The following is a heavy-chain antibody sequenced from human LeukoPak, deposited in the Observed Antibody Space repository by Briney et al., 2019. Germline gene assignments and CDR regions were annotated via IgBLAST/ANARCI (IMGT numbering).Heavy chain of an antibody. J-gene: IGHJ6*03. CDR3: ARIRGISLDYMDV. Sequence: SETLSLACTVSGGSISSYYWSWIRQPPGKGLEWIGYIYYSGSTNYNPSLKSRVTISVDTSKHQFSLKLSSVTAADTAVYYCARIRGISLDYMDVWGKGTTVTVSS. V-gene: IGHV4-59*01. CDR2: IYYSGST. CDR1: GGSISSYY. D-gene: IGHD2/OR15-2a*01.